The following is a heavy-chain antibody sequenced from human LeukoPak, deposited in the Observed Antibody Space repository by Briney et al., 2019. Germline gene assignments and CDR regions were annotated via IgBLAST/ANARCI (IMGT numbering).Heavy chain of an antibody. CDR1: GGSISSSSYY. CDR2: IYYSGST. J-gene: IGHJ4*02. D-gene: IGHD5-18*01. V-gene: IGHV4-39*07. Sequence: SETLSLTCTVSGGSISSSSYYWGWIRQPPGKGLEWIGSIYYSGSTYYNPSLKSRVTISVGRSKNQFSLKLSSVTAADTAVYYCARAYSYGYSFDYWGQGTLVTVSS. CDR3: ARAYSYGYSFDY.